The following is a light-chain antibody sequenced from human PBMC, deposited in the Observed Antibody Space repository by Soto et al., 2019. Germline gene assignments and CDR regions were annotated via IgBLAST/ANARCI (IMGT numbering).Light chain of an antibody. V-gene: IGKV3-20*01. J-gene: IGKJ2*01. CDR3: QQYGSPYT. Sequence: EIVLTQSPGTLSLSPGERATLSCRASQSVSSSYLAWYQLKPGQAPRLLIYGASSRATGIPDRFSGSGSGTDFTLTISRLEPEGFAVYYCQQYGSPYTFGQGTKLEIK. CDR2: GAS. CDR1: QSVSSSY.